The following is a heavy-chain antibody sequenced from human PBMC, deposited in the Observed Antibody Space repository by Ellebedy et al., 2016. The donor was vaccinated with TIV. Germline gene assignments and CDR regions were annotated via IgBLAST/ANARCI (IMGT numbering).Heavy chain of an antibody. Sequence: GESLKISCAASGFKFNMYGMHWVRQAPGKGREWVAAIWYDGSNENYADSVKVRFTISRDNSLYLQMNSLRAEDTAVYYCARDPGVLPGGGLDFWGQGILVTVSS. CDR1: GFKFNMYG. D-gene: IGHD2-15*01. CDR3: ARDPGVLPGGGLDF. V-gene: IGHV3-33*01. J-gene: IGHJ4*02. CDR2: IWYDGSNE.